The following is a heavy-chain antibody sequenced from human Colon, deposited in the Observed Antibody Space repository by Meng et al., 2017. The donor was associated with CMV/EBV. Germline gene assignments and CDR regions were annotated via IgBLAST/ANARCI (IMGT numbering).Heavy chain of an antibody. CDR3: GRASTMISREPGGWFFDL. CDR2: VWFDGSIK. V-gene: IGHV3-33*01. CDR1: GFC. J-gene: IGHJ2*01. Sequence: GFCMHWVRLATGKGLEWVALVWFDGSIKYYGESVKGRFAVSRDNFNNTLFLQMNSLRAEDTAVYYCGRASTMISREPGGWFFDLWGRGSLVTVSS. D-gene: IGHD3-22*01.